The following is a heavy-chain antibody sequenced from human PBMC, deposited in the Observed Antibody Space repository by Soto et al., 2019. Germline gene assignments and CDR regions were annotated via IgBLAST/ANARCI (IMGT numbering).Heavy chain of an antibody. D-gene: IGHD3-22*01. CDR2: VYHTGTT. J-gene: IGHJ6*02. CDR3: ARALVTDYNSRDYHYYFAMDD. Sequence: PSETLSLTCVVSGGPVSGDDLYWSWIRHLPGKGLEWIANVYHTGTTYYNPSLKSRVSMSVDTSQNQFSLILASVTAADTAVYYCARALVTDYNSRDYHYYFAMDDWGQGTSVTVSS. CDR1: GGPVSGDDLY. V-gene: IGHV4-31*02.